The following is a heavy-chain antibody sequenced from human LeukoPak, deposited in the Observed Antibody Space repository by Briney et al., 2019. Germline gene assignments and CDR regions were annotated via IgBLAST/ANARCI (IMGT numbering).Heavy chain of an antibody. J-gene: IGHJ4*02. CDR3: ARRGSYGDY. Sequence: GGSLRLSCAASGFTFSSYSMSWVRQAPGKGLEWVSYISSSSSTIYYADSVKGRFTISRDNAKNSLYLQMNSLRAEDTAVYYCARRGSYGDYWGQGTLVTVSS. CDR1: GFTFSSYS. V-gene: IGHV3-48*01. CDR2: ISSSSSTI. D-gene: IGHD1-26*01.